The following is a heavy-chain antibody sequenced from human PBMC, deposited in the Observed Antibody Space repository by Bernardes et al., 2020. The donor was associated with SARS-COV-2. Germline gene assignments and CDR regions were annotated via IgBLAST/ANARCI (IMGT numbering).Heavy chain of an antibody. Sequence: GGSLRLSCAASGFTFSNYNMNWVRQAPGKGLEWLSSISTGGNDIYLADSVKGRFTISRDNAKKSLYLQMDSLRVEDTAIYYCTRERGYSYGEIDCWGQGTLVTVSS. V-gene: IGHV3-21*01. CDR3: TRERGYSYGEIDC. D-gene: IGHD5-18*01. J-gene: IGHJ4*02. CDR2: ISTGGNDI. CDR1: GFTFSNYN.